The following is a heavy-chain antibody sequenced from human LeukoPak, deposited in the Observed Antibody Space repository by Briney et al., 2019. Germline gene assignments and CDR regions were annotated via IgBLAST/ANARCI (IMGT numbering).Heavy chain of an antibody. Sequence: GASVKVSCKASGYTFTSYGISWVRQAPGQGLEWMGWISAYNGNTSYAQKFQGRVTMTRDTSTSTVYMKLSSLRSEDTAVYYCARGRSVATDYWGQGTLVTVSS. V-gene: IGHV1-18*01. J-gene: IGHJ4*02. CDR3: ARGRSVATDY. CDR1: GYTFTSYG. CDR2: ISAYNGNT. D-gene: IGHD5-12*01.